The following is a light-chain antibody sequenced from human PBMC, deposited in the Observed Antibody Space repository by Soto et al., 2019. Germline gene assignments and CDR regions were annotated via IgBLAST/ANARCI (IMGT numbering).Light chain of an antibody. CDR2: DAS. CDR3: QQRGNWPLT. V-gene: IGKV3-11*01. Sequence: EIVLTQSPDTLSLSPGERATLSCRASQSVSSYLAWYQQKPGQAPRLLIYDASNRATGVPARFSGSGSGTDFTLTISSLEPEDFAVYYCQQRGNWPLTFGQGTRLEIK. CDR1: QSVSSY. J-gene: IGKJ5*01.